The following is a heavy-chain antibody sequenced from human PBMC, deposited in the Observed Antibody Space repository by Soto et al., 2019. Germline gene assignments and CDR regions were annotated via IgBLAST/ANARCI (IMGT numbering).Heavy chain of an antibody. V-gene: IGHV3-21*01. CDR1: GFTFSSYT. CDR2: ISSGSSYI. J-gene: IGHJ4*02. D-gene: IGHD1-26*01. CDR3: ARGVLCYSGICY. Sequence: PGGSLRLSCAASGFTFSSYTMNWVRQAPGKGLEWVSSISSGSSYIYYADSMKGRLTISRDNAKNSLYLQMNSLRAEDTAVYYCARGVLCYSGICYWGRGTLVTVSS.